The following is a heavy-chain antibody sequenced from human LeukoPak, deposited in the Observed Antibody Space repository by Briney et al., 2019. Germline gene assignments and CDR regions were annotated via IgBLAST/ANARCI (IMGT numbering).Heavy chain of an antibody. CDR3: ARFTPQGYGWGGYNRFDP. CDR2: IYYSGST. J-gene: IGHJ5*02. Sequence: SSETLSLTCTVSGGSISSYYWSWIRQPPGKGLEWIGYIYYSGSTNYNPSLKSRVTISVDTSKNQFSLKLSSVTAADTAVYYCARFTPQGYGWGGYNRFDPWGQGTPVTVSS. V-gene: IGHV4-59*01. CDR1: GGSISSYY. D-gene: IGHD3-16*01.